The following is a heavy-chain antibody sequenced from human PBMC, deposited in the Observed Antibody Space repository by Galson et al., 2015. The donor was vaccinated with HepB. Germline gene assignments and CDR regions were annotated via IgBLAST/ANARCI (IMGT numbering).Heavy chain of an antibody. Sequence: SVKVSCKASGYTFTSYGFSWVRQAPGQGLEWMGWISAYNGNTNYAQKLQGRVTMTTDTSTSTAYMELRSLRSDDTAVYYCARDWWIAAAGTVGVGQRFDYWGQGTLVTVSS. J-gene: IGHJ4*02. D-gene: IGHD6-13*01. CDR3: ARDWWIAAAGTVGVGQRFDY. CDR2: ISAYNGNT. V-gene: IGHV1-18*04. CDR1: GYTFTSYG.